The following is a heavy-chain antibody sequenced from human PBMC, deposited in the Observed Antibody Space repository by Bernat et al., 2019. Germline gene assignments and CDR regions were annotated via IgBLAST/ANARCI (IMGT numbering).Heavy chain of an antibody. CDR1: GFTFSSYA. V-gene: IGHV3-30-3*01. CDR3: ARGREYSSSSGGDY. CDR2: ISYDGSNK. Sequence: QVQLVESGGGVVQPGRSLRLSCAASGFTFSSYAMHWVRQAPGKGLEWVAVISYDGSNKYYADSVKGRFTISRDNSKNTLYLQMNSLRAEDTAVYYCARGREYSSSSGGDYWGQGTLVTVSS. D-gene: IGHD6-6*01. J-gene: IGHJ4*02.